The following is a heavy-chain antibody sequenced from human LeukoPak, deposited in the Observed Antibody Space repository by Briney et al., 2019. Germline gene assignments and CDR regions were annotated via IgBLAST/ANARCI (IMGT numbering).Heavy chain of an antibody. CDR1: GFTFNTYT. J-gene: IGHJ4*02. CDR2: ISSSRTYI. Sequence: PGGSLRLSCAASGFTFNTYTMSWVRQAPGKGLEWVSSISSSRTYIYHADSVKGRFTISRDNAKNSLYLQMNSLSAEDTAVYYCARSYFYDNSGYYYWDYWGQGTLVTVSS. D-gene: IGHD3-22*01. V-gene: IGHV3-21*01. CDR3: ARSYFYDNSGYYYWDY.